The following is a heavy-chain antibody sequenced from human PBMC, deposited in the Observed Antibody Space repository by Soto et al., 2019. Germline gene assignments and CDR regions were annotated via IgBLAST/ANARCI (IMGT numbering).Heavy chain of an antibody. D-gene: IGHD3-10*01. CDR2: IYYSGST. CDR3: ARRLSGSPFDY. V-gene: IGHV4-31*03. CDR1: GGSISSGGYY. J-gene: IGHJ4*02. Sequence: KTSETLSLTCTVSGGSISSGGYYWSWIRQHPGKGLEWIGYIYYSGSTYYNPSLKSRVTISVDTSKNQFSLKLSSVTAADTAVYYCARRLSGSPFDYWGKGTLVTVSS.